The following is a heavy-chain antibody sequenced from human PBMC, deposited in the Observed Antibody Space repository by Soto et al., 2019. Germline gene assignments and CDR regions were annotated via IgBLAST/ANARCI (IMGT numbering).Heavy chain of an antibody. V-gene: IGHV3-66*01. Sequence: EVQLVDSGGGLVQPGGSLRLSCAASGITVSTNYMSWVRQAPGMGLEWVSVIYSGVTTHYADSVKGRFTISRDNSKNTLYLHMSSLRAEDTAVYYRARGHWVSAYGAGAYVDYWGQGTLVTVSS. J-gene: IGHJ4*02. CDR1: GITVSTNY. CDR2: IYSGVTT. D-gene: IGHD3-16*01. CDR3: ARGHWVSAYGAGAYVDY.